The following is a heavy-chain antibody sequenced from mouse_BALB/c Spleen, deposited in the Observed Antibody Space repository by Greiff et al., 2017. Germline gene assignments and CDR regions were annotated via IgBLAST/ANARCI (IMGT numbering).Heavy chain of an antibody. Sequence: VKLVESGPGLVAPSQSLSITCTVSGFSLTSYGVHWVRQPPGKGLEWLGVIWAGGSTNYNSALMSRLSISKDNSKSQVFLKMNSLQTDDTARYYCARDPLYGYYAMDYWGQGTSVTVSS. CDR3: ARDPLYGYYAMDY. CDR1: GFSLTSYG. J-gene: IGHJ4*01. D-gene: IGHD1-2*01. CDR2: IWAGGST. V-gene: IGHV2-9*02.